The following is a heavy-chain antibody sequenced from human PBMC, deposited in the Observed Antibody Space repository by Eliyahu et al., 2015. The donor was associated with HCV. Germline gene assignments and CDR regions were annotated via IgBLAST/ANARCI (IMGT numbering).Heavy chain of an antibody. J-gene: IGHJ6*02. V-gene: IGHV3-30*02. CDR2: IGYDGNKQ. CDR1: GXXFSGXG. D-gene: IGHD3-16*01. CDR3: AKVGYQGGDYYYYGLDV. Sequence: QVHLVESGGGVVQPGGSLXLSCAGSGXXFSGXGMHWVRQAPGKGLEWVAFIGYDGNKQHYADSVKGRFTISRDNSNNTLFLHLNSLRAADTAVYYCAKVGYQGGDYYYYGLDVWGQGATVTVSS.